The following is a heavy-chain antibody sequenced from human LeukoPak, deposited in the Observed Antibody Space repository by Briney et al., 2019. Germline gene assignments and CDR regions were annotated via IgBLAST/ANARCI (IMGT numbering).Heavy chain of an antibody. CDR2: FDPGDGET. V-gene: IGHV1-24*01. Sequence: ASVKVSCKVSGYTLTELSMHWVRQAPGKGLEWMGGFDPGDGETIYAQKFQGRVTMTEDTSTDTAYMELSSLRSEDTAVYYCATALVSRGYYYYYMDVWGKGTTVTVSS. CDR1: GYTLTELS. CDR3: ATALVSRGYYYYYMDV. J-gene: IGHJ6*03. D-gene: IGHD2-8*02.